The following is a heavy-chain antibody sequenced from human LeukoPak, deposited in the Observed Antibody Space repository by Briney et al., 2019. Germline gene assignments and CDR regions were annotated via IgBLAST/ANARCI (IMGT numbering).Heavy chain of an antibody. CDR3: AGTWIQLRYDAFDI. D-gene: IGHD5-18*01. Sequence: ASVKVSCKTSGYTFTGYYIHWVRQAPGQGLEWMGWTNPTSGDTNYAQRFQGRVTMTRDTSISTAYMELSSLRSEDTAVYYCAGTWIQLRYDAFDIWGQGTMVTVSS. J-gene: IGHJ3*02. CDR1: GYTFTGYY. V-gene: IGHV1-2*02. CDR2: TNPTSGDT.